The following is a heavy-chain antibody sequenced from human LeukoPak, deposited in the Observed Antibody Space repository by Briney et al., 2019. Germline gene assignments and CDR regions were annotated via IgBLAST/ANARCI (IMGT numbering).Heavy chain of an antibody. Sequence: GGSLRLSCAASGFTFSDYVMGWVRQAPGKGLEWVSGISYSGGSTYYADSVKGRFTISRDNSKNTLYLRMNSLRAEDTAVYYCAKDPVLDIVVVPAAIPFDYWGQGTLVTVSS. CDR2: ISYSGGST. V-gene: IGHV3-23*01. CDR3: AKDPVLDIVVVPAAIPFDY. D-gene: IGHD2-2*03. J-gene: IGHJ4*02. CDR1: GFTFSDYV.